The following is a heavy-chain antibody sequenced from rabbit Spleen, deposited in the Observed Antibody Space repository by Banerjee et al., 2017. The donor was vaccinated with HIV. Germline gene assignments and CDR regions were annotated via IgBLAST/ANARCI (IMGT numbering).Heavy chain of an antibody. J-gene: IGHJ4*01. D-gene: IGHD2-1*01. CDR3: ARGSATITMVITGYYFNL. V-gene: IGHV1S40*01. Sequence: QSLEESGGDLVKPGASLTLTCTASGVSFSANYYMCWVRQAPGKGLEWIACIDTGSSGFTYFASWAKGRFTISKTSSTTVTLQMTSLTAADTATYFCARGSATITMVITGYYFNLWGPGTLVTVS. CDR1: GVSFSANYY. CDR2: IDTGSSGFT.